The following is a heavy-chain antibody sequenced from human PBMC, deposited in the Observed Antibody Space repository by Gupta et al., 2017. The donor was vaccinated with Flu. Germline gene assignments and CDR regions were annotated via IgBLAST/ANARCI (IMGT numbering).Heavy chain of an antibody. J-gene: IGHJ5*02. D-gene: IGHD2/OR15-2a*01. V-gene: IGHV3-23*03. CDR1: GLTFSSRA. Sequence: EVRLLESGGGLVEPGGSLRLSCTASGLTFSSRAMNWVRQAPGRGLEWVSIIGIDGKTTFYADSVKGRFSTFRDNSRNTLYLQMNSLRDEDTATYYCARKGVIVAGINWLDLWGQGTLVTVSS. CDR3: ARKGVIVAGINWLDL. CDR2: IGIDGKTT.